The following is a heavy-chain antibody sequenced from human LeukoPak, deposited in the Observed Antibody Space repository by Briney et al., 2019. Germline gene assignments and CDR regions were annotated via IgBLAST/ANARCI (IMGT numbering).Heavy chain of an antibody. CDR3: ARAIVEFYAFDI. D-gene: IGHD3-22*01. J-gene: IGHJ3*02. CDR2: IYHSGSA. V-gene: IGHV4-30-2*01. CDR1: GDSISSGGYS. Sequence: SQTLSLTCAVSGDSISSGGYSWSWIRQPPGKGLECIGYIYHSGSAYYNPSLKSRVTMSVDGSKNQFSLKLRSVIAADTAFYYCARAIVEFYAFDIWGQGRMVTVSS.